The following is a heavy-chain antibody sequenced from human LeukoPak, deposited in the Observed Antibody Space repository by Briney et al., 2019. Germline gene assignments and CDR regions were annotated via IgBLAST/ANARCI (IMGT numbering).Heavy chain of an antibody. D-gene: IGHD6-13*01. CDR2: IRYDGSNK. J-gene: IGHJ4*02. Sequence: PGGSLRLSCAASGFPFSSYGMHWVRQAPGKGLEWVAFIRYDGSNKYYADSVKGRFTISRDNSKNTLYLPMNSLRAEDTAVYYCANRHSSSWYQFDYWGQGTLVTVSS. CDR3: ANRHSSSWYQFDY. CDR1: GFPFSSYG. V-gene: IGHV3-30*02.